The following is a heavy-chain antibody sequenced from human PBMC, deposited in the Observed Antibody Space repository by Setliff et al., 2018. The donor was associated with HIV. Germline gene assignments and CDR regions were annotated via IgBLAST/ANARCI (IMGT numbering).Heavy chain of an antibody. CDR1: GGSISSSSYY. D-gene: IGHD6-13*01. CDR3: ARGIAAAGR. CDR2: IFYSGHT. Sequence: LSLTCTVSGGSISSSSYYWGWIRQPPGKGLEWIGNIFYSGHTFYNPSLKSRVTISVDTSKNQFSLKLTSVTAADTAVYYCARGIAAAGRWGQGTLVTVS. V-gene: IGHV4-39*07. J-gene: IGHJ4*02.